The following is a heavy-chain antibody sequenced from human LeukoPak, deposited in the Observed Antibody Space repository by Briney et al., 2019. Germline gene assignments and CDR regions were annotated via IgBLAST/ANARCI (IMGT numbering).Heavy chain of an antibody. CDR2: ISYDGSNK. D-gene: IGHD5-18*01. J-gene: IGHJ4*02. CDR1: GFTFSSYG. V-gene: IGHV3-30*03. CDR3: ARADLRGYSLDY. Sequence: GGSLRLSCAASGFTFSSYGMHWVRQAPGKGLEWVAVISYDGSNKYYADSVKGRFTISRDDSKNTLYLQMNSLRPEDTAVYYCARADLRGYSLDYWGQGTLVTVSS.